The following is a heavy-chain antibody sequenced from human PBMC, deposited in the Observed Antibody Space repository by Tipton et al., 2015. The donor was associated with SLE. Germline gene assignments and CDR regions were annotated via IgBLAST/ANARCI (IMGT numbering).Heavy chain of an antibody. V-gene: IGHV4-39*07. CDR2: IYYSGST. CDR3: ARVGITMVRGHFDY. J-gene: IGHJ4*02. Sequence: TLSLTCTVSGGSISSSSYYWGWIRQPPGKGLEWIGSIYYSGSTYYNPSLKSRVTISVDTSKNQFSLKLSSVTAADTAVYYCARVGITMVRGHFDYWGQGTLVTVSS. CDR1: GGSISSSSYY. D-gene: IGHD3-10*01.